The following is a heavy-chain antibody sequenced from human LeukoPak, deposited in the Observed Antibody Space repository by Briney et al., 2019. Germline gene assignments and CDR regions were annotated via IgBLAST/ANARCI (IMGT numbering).Heavy chain of an antibody. CDR1: GFTFISYG. J-gene: IGHJ2*01. Sequence: PGGSLRLSCAASGFTFISYGMHWVRQAPGKGLEWVAVISYDGSNKYYADSVKGRFTISKDTSKNTLYLQMNSLRAEDTAVYYCVNIVVSGAIWQFDLWGRGTLVTVSS. CDR2: ISYDGSNK. D-gene: IGHD2-2*01. V-gene: IGHV3-30*18. CDR3: VNIVVSGAIWQFDL.